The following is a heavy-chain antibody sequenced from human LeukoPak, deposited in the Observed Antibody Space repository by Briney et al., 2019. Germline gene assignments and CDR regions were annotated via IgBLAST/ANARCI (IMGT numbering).Heavy chain of an antibody. CDR3: ARDPHSLDY. V-gene: IGHV3-48*01. J-gene: IGHJ4*02. CDR1: GFTFSSYS. CDR2: IAYTGTI. Sequence: GGSLRLSCAASGFTFSSYSMNWVRRAPGKGLEWVAYIAYTGTIHYADSVRGRFAISRDNADNSLYLQMNSLRVEDMAVYYCARDPHSLDYWGQGTLVTVSS.